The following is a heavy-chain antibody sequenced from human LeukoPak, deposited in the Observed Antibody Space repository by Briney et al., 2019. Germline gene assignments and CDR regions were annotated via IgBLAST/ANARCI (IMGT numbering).Heavy chain of an antibody. V-gene: IGHV3-21*01. CDR1: GFTFSGYS. CDR3: ARVGPED. D-gene: IGHD3-16*01. J-gene: IGHJ4*02. Sequence: GGSLRLSCAASGFTFSGYSMNWVRQAPGKGLEWVSFISSSTTYIYYVDSVKGRFTISRDNAKNSLYLQMNSLRAEDTAVYYCARVGPEDWGQGTLVTVSS. CDR2: ISSSTTYI.